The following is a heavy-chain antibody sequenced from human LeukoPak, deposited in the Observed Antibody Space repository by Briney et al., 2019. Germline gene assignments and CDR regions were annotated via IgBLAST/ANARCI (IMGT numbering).Heavy chain of an antibody. CDR2: ISYDGSNK. D-gene: IGHD4-23*01. Sequence: PGRSLRLSCAASGFTFSSYGMHWVRQAPGKGLEWVAVISYDGSNKYYADSVKGRFTISRDNSKNTLYLQMNSLRAEDTAVYYCARRWSFDYWGQGTLLTVSS. V-gene: IGHV3-30*03. CDR1: GFTFSSYG. CDR3: ARRWSFDY. J-gene: IGHJ4*02.